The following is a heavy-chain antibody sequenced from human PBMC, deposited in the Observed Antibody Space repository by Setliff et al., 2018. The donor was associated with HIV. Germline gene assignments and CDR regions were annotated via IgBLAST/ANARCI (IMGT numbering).Heavy chain of an antibody. CDR1: GGTFSNYA. CDR3: ARVPNQELYFYGMDV. CDR2: IIPIFGSI. Sequence: SVKVSCKASGGTFSNYAISWVRQAPGQGLEWMGGIIPIFGSINYAQKFQGRVTITTGESTSTAYMELSSLRSEDTAVYYCARVPNQELYFYGMDVWGQGTTVTVSS. D-gene: IGHD1-7*01. V-gene: IGHV1-69*05. J-gene: IGHJ6*02.